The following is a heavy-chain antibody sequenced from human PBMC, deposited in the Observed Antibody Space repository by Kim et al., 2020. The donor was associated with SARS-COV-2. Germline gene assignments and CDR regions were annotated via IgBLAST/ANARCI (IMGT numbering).Heavy chain of an antibody. D-gene: IGHD6-13*01. CDR3: ARSIPTRRGSSYLKYYFDY. V-gene: IGHV4-34*01. CDR1: GGSFSGYY. J-gene: IGHJ4*02. Sequence: SETLSLTCAVYGGSFSGYYWSWIRQPPGKGLEWIGEINHSGSTNYNPSLKSRVTISVDTSKNQFSLKLSSVTAADTAVYYCARSIPTRRGSSYLKYYFDYWGQGTLVTVSS. CDR2: INHSGST.